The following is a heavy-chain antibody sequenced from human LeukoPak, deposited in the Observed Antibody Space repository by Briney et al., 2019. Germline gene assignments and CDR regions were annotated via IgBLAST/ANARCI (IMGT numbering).Heavy chain of an antibody. CDR1: GYTFTGYY. J-gene: IGHJ6*03. D-gene: IGHD2-8*01. V-gene: IGHV1-2*02. CDR3: ARSAEHCNNGVCFTDYYMDV. Sequence: ASVKVSCKASGYTFTGYYMHWVRQAPGQGLECMGWMNPNVGDGKYAQKLQGRVTMTRDTSISTAYMELSSLTSDDTAVYFCARSAEHCNNGVCFTDYYMDVWGKGTTVTVSS. CDR2: MNPNVGDG.